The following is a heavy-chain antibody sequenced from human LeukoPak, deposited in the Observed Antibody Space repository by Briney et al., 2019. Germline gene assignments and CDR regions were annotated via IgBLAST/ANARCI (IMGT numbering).Heavy chain of an antibody. J-gene: IGHJ6*03. CDR2: IWYDGSNK. CDR3: AKNRGAGSHYYYHMNV. Sequence: GGSLRLSCAASGLSLTTHGMHWVRQAPGKGLEWVAVIWYDGSNKYYVDSVKGRFTISRDNSKNTLYLQLNSLRVEDTAVYYCAKNRGAGSHYYYHMNVWGKGTTVTVSS. CDR1: GLSLTTHG. V-gene: IGHV3-33*06. D-gene: IGHD1-26*01.